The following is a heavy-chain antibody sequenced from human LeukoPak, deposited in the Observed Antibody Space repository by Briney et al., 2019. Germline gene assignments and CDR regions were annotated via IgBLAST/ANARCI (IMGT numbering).Heavy chain of an antibody. CDR1: GGSISSYY. J-gene: IGHJ4*02. V-gene: IGHV4-4*07. CDR3: ATEGNSSGYYSH. CDR2: IYTSGST. Sequence: SETLSLTCTVSGGSISSYYWSWIRQPAGKGLEWIGRIYTSGSTNYNPSLKSRVTMSVDTSKNQFSLKLSSVTAADTAVYYRATEGNSSGYYSHWGQGTLATVSS. D-gene: IGHD3-22*01.